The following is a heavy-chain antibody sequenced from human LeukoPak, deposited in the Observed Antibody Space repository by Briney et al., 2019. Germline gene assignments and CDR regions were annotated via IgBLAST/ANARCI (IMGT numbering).Heavy chain of an antibody. V-gene: IGHV3-21*01. CDR2: ISSSSSYI. J-gene: IGHJ5*02. Sequence: GGSLRLSCAASGFTFSSYSMNWVRRAPGKGLEWVSSISSSSSYIYYADSVKGRFTISRDNAKNSLYLQMNSLRAEDTAVYYCARGDGSGYFFNWFDPWDQGTLVTVSS. CDR3: ARGDGSGYFFNWFDP. CDR1: GFTFSSYS. D-gene: IGHD3-22*01.